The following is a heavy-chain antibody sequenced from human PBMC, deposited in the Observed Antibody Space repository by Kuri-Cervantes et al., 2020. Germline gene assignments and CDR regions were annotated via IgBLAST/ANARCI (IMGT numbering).Heavy chain of an antibody. CDR1: GYTFTSYA. Sequence: ASVKVSCKASGYTFTSYAMNWVRQAPGQGLEWMGWINTNTGNPTYAQGFTGRFVFSLDTSVSTAYLQISSLKAEDTAVYYCARCSYGSGSLYYYYYGMDVWGQGTTVTVSS. J-gene: IGHJ6*02. D-gene: IGHD3-10*01. CDR2: INTNTGNP. CDR3: ARCSYGSGSLYYYYYGMDV. V-gene: IGHV7-4-1*02.